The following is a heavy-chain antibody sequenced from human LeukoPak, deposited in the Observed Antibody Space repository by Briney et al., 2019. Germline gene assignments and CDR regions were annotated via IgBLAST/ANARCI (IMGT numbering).Heavy chain of an antibody. V-gene: IGHV1-69*05. J-gene: IGHJ4*02. CDR1: GGTFSSYA. D-gene: IGHD4/OR15-4a*01. Sequence: VASVKVSCKASGGTFSSYAISWVRQAPGQGLEWMGRIILIFGTANYAQKLQGRVTITTDESTSTAYMELSSLRSEDTAVYYCARDRGAMVSPELDYWGQGTLVTVSS. CDR2: IILIFGTA. CDR3: ARDRGAMVSPELDY.